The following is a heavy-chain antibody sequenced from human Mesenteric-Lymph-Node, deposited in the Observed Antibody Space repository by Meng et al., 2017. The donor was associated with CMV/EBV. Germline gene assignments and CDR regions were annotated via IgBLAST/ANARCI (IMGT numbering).Heavy chain of an antibody. CDR3: ARGSSYDILTGYFDY. J-gene: IGHJ4*02. V-gene: IGHV4-34*01. CDR1: GGSFSGYY. D-gene: IGHD3-9*01. CDR2: INHSGST. Sequence: QGRLHQLVAGLLNPSETLSVTCAVYGGSFSGYYWNCIRQSPAKGLEWIGEINHSGSTTYNPSFTSRIIISVDTSTNQISLNMSSVTAADTAVYYCARGSSYDILTGYFDYWGQGALVTVSS.